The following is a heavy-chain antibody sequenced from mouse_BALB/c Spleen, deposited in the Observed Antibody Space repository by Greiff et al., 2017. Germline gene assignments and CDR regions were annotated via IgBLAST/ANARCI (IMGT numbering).Heavy chain of an antibody. D-gene: IGHD1-1*01. V-gene: IGHV1-5*01. J-gene: IGHJ2*01. Sequence: VQLQQSGTVLARPGASVKMSCKASGYTFTSYWMHWVKQRPGQGLEWIGAIYPGNSDTSYNQKFKGKAKLTAVTSTSTAYMELSSLTNEDSAVYYCTKSGSSYYFDYWGQGTTLTVSS. CDR3: TKSGSSYYFDY. CDR1: GYTFTSYW. CDR2: IYPGNSDT.